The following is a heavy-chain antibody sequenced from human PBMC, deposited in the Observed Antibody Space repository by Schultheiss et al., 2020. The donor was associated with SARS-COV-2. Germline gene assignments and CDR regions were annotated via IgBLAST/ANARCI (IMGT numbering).Heavy chain of an antibody. CDR1: GFTFSSYD. CDR2: IGTAGDT. CDR3: AKAAVTTVQSL. Sequence: GGSLRLSCAASGFTFSSYDMHWVRQATGKGLEWVSAIGTAGDTYYPGSVKGRFTISRENAKNSLYLQMNSLRDEDTAVYYCAKAAVTTVQSLWGQGTLVTVSS. J-gene: IGHJ4*02. D-gene: IGHD4-17*01. V-gene: IGHV3-13*01.